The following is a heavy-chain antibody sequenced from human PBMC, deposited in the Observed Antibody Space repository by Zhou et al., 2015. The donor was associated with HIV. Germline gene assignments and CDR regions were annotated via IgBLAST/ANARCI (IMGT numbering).Heavy chain of an antibody. CDR2: IIPIFGTA. Sequence: QVQLVQSGAEVKKPGSSVKVSCKASGGTFSSYAISWVRQAPGQGLEWMGGIIPIFGTANYAQKFQGRVTITADESTSTAYMELSSLRSDDTAVYYCASNSRNPTQDSFDVWGEGTMVTVSS. CDR3: ASNSRNPTQDSFDV. CDR1: GGTFSSYA. V-gene: IGHV1-69*01. D-gene: IGHD1-14*01. J-gene: IGHJ3*01.